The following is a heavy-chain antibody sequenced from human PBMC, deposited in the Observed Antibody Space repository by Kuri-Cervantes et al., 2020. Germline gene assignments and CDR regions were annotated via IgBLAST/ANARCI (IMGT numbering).Heavy chain of an antibody. CDR1: GGSFSGYS. V-gene: IGHV4-34*01. Sequence: SETLSLTCAVYGGSFSGYSWNWIRQPPGKGLEWIGEINHSGSSNYNPSLKSRVTISVDTSKNQFSLKVRSVTAADLAVYYCARAAKEIAAAGTVWYFDYWGQGTLVTVSS. D-gene: IGHD6-13*01. CDR2: INHSGSS. CDR3: ARAAKEIAAAGTVWYFDY. J-gene: IGHJ4*02.